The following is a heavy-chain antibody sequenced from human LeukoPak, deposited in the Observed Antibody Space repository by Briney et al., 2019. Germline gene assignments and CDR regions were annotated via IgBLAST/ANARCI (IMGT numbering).Heavy chain of an antibody. D-gene: IGHD1-26*01. CDR1: GYTFTSYA. J-gene: IGHJ4*02. CDR3: ARLSAHSGSHHDY. Sequence: GASVKVSCKASGYTFTSYAMNWVRQAPGQGLEWMGWINTNTGNPMYAQSFTGRFVFSLDTSVSTAYLQISSLEADDTAVYYCARLSAHSGSHHDYWGQGTLVTVSS. V-gene: IGHV7-4-1*02. CDR2: INTNTGNP.